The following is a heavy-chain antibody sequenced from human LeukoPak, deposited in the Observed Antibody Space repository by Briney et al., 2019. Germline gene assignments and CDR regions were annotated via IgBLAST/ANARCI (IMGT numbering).Heavy chain of an antibody. J-gene: IGHJ5*02. D-gene: IGHD4-23*01. CDR3: ARGDGTSFTVVTPYNWFDP. Sequence: SETLSLTCAVYDGSFSGYYWSWLRQPPGKGLEWIGEINHSGSTNYNPSLKSRVTISVDTSKNQFSLKLSSVTAADTAVYYCARGDGTSFTVVTPYNWFDPWGQGTLVTVSS. V-gene: IGHV4-34*01. CDR2: INHSGST. CDR1: DGSFSGYY.